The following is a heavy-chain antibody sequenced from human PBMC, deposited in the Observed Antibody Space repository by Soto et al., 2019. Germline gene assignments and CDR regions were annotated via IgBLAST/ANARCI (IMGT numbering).Heavy chain of an antibody. Sequence: EVQLLESGGDLVQPGGSLRLSCAASGFTFSSYAMSWVRQAPGKGLEWVSAISGTGFSTYYADSVKGRFTISRDNSKNAQYLRMNDLRAVDTVFSYCAAYGQEGVPSQH. D-gene: IGHD3-10*01. CDR2: ISGTGFST. J-gene: IGHJ1*01. CDR3: AAYGQEGVPSQH. CDR1: GFTFSSYA. V-gene: IGHV3-23*01.